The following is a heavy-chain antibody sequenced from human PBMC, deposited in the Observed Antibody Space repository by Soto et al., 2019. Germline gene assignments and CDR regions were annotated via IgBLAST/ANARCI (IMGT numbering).Heavy chain of an antibody. CDR2: IYPGDSDT. CDR3: ARHSGVAEDGTD. Sequence: GESLKISCKGSGYSFTTNWIGWVRQMPGKGLEWMGVIYPGDSDTRYSPSFQGQVAVSADKSINTAYLQWSSLKASDTAMYYCARHSGVAEDGTDWGQGTLVTVSS. J-gene: IGHJ1*01. CDR1: GYSFTTNW. V-gene: IGHV5-51*01. D-gene: IGHD6-13*01.